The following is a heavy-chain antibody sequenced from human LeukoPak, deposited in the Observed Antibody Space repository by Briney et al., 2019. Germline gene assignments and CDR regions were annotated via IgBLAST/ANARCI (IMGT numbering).Heavy chain of an antibody. CDR1: GYTFTSYD. Sequence: ASVKVSCKASGYTFTSYDINWVRQATGQGLEWMGWMNPNSGNTGYAQKFQGRVTMTRNTSISTAYMELSSLRSEDTAVYYCARGLGLLLWFGELLNDAFDIWGQGTMVTVSS. V-gene: IGHV1-8*01. D-gene: IGHD3-10*01. J-gene: IGHJ3*02. CDR3: ARGLGLLLWFGELLNDAFDI. CDR2: MNPNSGNT.